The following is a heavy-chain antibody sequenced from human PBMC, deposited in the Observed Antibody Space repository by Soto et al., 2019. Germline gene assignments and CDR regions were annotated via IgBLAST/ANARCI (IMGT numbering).Heavy chain of an antibody. Sequence: QVQLVEFGGGVVQPGRSLRLSCAASGFTFSSYGMHWVRQAPGKGLEWVAVIWYDGSNKYYADSVKGRFTISRDNSKNTLYLQMNSLRAEDTAVYYCAREYGDYAAPYFDYWGQGTLVTVSS. D-gene: IGHD4-17*01. CDR1: GFTFSSYG. V-gene: IGHV3-33*01. CDR2: IWYDGSNK. CDR3: AREYGDYAAPYFDY. J-gene: IGHJ4*02.